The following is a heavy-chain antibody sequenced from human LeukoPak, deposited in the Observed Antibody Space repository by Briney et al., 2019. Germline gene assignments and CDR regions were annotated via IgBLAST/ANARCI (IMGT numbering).Heavy chain of an antibody. Sequence: GGSLRLSCAASGFTFSSYGMHWVRQAPGKGLEWVAFIRYDGSNKYYADSVKGRFTISRDNSKNTLYLQMNSLRAEDTAVYYCASQLGDASDIWGQGTMVTVSS. J-gene: IGHJ3*02. CDR2: IRYDGSNK. CDR3: ASQLGDASDI. D-gene: IGHD6-13*01. CDR1: GFTFSSYG. V-gene: IGHV3-30*02.